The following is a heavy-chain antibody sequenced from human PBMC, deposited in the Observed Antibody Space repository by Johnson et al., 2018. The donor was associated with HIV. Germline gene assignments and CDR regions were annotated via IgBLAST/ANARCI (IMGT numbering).Heavy chain of an antibody. Sequence: LVQPGGSLRLSCAASGFTFSSYGMHWVRQAPGKGLEWVAVIWYDGSNKYYADSVKGRFTISRDNAKNSLYLQMNSLRAEDTAVYYCARRTVVTPGAFDIWGQGTMVTVSS. V-gene: IGHV3-33*01. J-gene: IGHJ3*02. CDR2: IWYDGSNK. CDR3: ARRTVVTPGAFDI. D-gene: IGHD4-23*01. CDR1: GFTFSSYG.